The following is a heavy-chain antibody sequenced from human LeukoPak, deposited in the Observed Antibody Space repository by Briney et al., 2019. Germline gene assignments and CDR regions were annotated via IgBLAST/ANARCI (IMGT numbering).Heavy chain of an antibody. CDR2: ISSSSSYI. CDR1: GFIFSSYV. J-gene: IGHJ3*02. CDR3: ARDRGATMYDAFDI. D-gene: IGHD5-12*01. V-gene: IGHV3-21*01. Sequence: GGSLRLSCAASGFIFSSYVMGWVRQAPGKGLEWVSSISSSSSYIYYADSVKGRFTISRDNAKNSLYLQMNSLRAEDTAVYYCARDRGATMYDAFDIWGQGTMVTVSS.